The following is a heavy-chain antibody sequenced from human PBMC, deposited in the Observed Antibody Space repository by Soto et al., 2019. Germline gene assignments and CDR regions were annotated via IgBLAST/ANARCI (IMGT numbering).Heavy chain of an antibody. D-gene: IGHD3-9*01. Sequence: QVQLQEWGPGLVKPSETLSLTCTVSGGSISSYYWNWIRQPPGKGLEWIGYIYYSGSTNYNPSLKSRVTISVDTSKNQFSLKLSSVTAADTAVYYCARALILTGYYIRDAFDIWGQGTMVTVSS. J-gene: IGHJ3*02. V-gene: IGHV4-59*01. CDR1: GGSISSYY. CDR3: ARALILTGYYIRDAFDI. CDR2: IYYSGST.